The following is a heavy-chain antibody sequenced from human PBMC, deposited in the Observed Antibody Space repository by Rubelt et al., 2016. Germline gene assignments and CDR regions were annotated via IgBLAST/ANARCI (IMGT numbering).Heavy chain of an antibody. Sequence: QVQLVQSGSELKKPGASVKVSCKASGYTFTSYAMNWVRQAPGQGLEWMGWINTNTGNPTYAQGCTGRLGFSLDTSVSTAYLQISSLKAEDTAVYYCARVIAAAGRDGNYFDYWGQGTLVTVSS. CDR2: INTNTGNP. J-gene: IGHJ4*02. CDR3: ARVIAAAGRDGNYFDY. CDR1: GYTFTSYA. V-gene: IGHV7-4-1*02. D-gene: IGHD6-13*01.